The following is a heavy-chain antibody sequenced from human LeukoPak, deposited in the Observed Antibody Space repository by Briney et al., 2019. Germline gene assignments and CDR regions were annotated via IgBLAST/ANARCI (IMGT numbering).Heavy chain of an antibody. CDR2: INPGGSSI. V-gene: IGHV3-74*01. D-gene: IGHD3-9*01. CDR1: GFTFSSYW. CDR3: AKYPYYDILTGYYNPHVGYFDY. J-gene: IGHJ4*02. Sequence: SGGSLRLSCAASGFTFSSYWMHWVRQVPGKGLVWVARINPGGSSITYADSVKGRFTISRDNSKNTLYLQMNSLRAEDTAVYYCAKYPYYDILTGYYNPHVGYFDYWGQGTLVTVSS.